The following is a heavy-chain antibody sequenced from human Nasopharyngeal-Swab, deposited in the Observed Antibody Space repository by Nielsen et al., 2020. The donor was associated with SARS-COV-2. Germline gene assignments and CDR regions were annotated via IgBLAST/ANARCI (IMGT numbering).Heavy chain of an antibody. CDR3: ARGGPWGVSILTGYYAFDY. CDR1: GFSFSSYG. Sequence: GGSLRLSCAASGFSFSSYGMNWVRQAPGKGLEWVSYISSSSSYIYYADSGKGRFTISRDNAKNSLYLQMNSLRAEDTAVYYCARGGPWGVSILTGYYAFDYWGQGTLVTVSS. J-gene: IGHJ4*02. CDR2: ISSSSSYI. D-gene: IGHD3-9*01. V-gene: IGHV3-21*01.